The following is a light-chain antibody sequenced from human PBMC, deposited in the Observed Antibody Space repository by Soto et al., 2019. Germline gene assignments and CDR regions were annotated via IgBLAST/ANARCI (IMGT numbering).Light chain of an antibody. CDR1: QSVSSY. V-gene: IGKV3-15*01. CDR3: QQYNNWPLYT. CDR2: GAS. Sequence: EIVLTQSPATLSLSPGERATLSCRASQSVSSYLAWYQQKPGQAPRLLIYGASTRATGIPARFSGSRSGTEFTITISSLQSEDFAVYYCQQYNNWPLYTFGQGTKVDIK. J-gene: IGKJ2*01.